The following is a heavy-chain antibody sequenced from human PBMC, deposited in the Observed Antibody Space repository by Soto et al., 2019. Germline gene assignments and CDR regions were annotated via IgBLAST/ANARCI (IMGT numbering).Heavy chain of an antibody. CDR2: SSANGAAT. J-gene: IGHJ4*02. CDR3: AKDPRLELRGVDS. V-gene: IGHV3-23*01. D-gene: IGHD1-7*01. CDR1: GSTVRTYA. Sequence: EAQLLQSGGGLVQPGGSLRLSCAASGSTVRTYAMTWVRQAPGKGLEWVSTSSANGAATYYADSVRGRFTISRDNSKDTLYLQMDGLRADDTAVYYCAKDPRLELRGVDSWGQGTLVTVSS.